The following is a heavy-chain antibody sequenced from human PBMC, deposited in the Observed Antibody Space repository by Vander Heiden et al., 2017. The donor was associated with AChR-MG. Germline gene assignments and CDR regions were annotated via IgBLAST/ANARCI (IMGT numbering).Heavy chain of an antibody. CDR2: IYHSGST. D-gene: IGHD4-17*01. CDR1: GYSLSRGCY. J-gene: IGHJ5*02. Sequence: QVQLQESGPGLVNPSETLSLTCAVSGYSLSRGCYWRWIPQPPGKGREWIGSIYHSGSTYYNPSLKSRVIISVDTSRNHFSLKLNSVTAADTAVYYCARECTVTHVNWFDPWGQGTLVTVSS. CDR3: ARECTVTHVNWFDP. V-gene: IGHV4-38-2*02.